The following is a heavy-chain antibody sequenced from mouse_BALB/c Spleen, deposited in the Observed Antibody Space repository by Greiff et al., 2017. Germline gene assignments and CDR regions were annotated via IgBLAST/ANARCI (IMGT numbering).Heavy chain of an antibody. CDR2: INSNGGST. CDR1: GFTFSSYY. D-gene: IGHD2-4*01. V-gene: IGHV5-6-2*01. J-gene: IGHJ3*01. CDR3: ARHLYEYDGAY. Sequence: DVMLVESGGGLVKLGGSLKLSCAASGFTFSSYYMSWVRQTPEKRLELVAAINSNGGSTYYPDTVKGRFTISRDNAKNTLYLQMSSLKSEDTALYYCARHLYEYDGAYWGQGTLVTVSA.